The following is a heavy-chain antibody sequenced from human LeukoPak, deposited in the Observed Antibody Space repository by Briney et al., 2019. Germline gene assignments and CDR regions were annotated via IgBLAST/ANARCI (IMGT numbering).Heavy chain of an antibody. Sequence: ASVKVSCKASGYSFSTFGITWVRQAPGQGLERMGWISPYDDSTAYGQKFEGRVTMTRDTSTNTAYMELRSLTSDDTALYYCAREGNGLLSKDFDYWGQGTLVTVSS. V-gene: IGHV1-18*01. CDR3: AREGNGLLSKDFDY. CDR1: GYSFSTFG. CDR2: ISPYDDST. J-gene: IGHJ4*02. D-gene: IGHD2/OR15-2a*01.